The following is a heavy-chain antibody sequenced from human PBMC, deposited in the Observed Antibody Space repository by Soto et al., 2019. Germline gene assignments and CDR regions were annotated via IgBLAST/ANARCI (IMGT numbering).Heavy chain of an antibody. Sequence: PGGSLRLSCEASGFPFSFYSVNWVRQAPGKGLEWIAYITPTSRAINYADSVRGRFTISRDGARVFLQMNSLRAEDTAVYYCAKARAYYYDSSALGDYWGQGTLVTVS. J-gene: IGHJ4*02. D-gene: IGHD3-22*01. CDR2: ITPTSRAI. CDR1: GFPFSFYS. CDR3: AKARAYYYDSSALGDY. V-gene: IGHV3-48*01.